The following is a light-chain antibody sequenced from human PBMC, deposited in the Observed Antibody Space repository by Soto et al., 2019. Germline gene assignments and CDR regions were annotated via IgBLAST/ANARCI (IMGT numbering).Light chain of an antibody. CDR2: AAS. Sequence: DIQMTQSPSSLSASVGDRVTITCRASQSISSYLNWYQQKPGKAPKLLIYAASSLQSGVPSRFSGSGSRTDFTLTISSLQPEDFATYYCQQSYSTLSRAFGQGTKVAIK. V-gene: IGKV1-39*01. CDR1: QSISSY. J-gene: IGKJ1*01. CDR3: QQSYSTLSRA.